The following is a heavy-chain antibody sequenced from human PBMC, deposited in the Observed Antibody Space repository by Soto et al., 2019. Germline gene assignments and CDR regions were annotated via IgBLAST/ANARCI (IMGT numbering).Heavy chain of an antibody. Sequence: PGGSLRLSCAASGFTFSGSAMHWVRQASGKGLEWVGRIRSKANSYATAYAASVKGRFTISRDDSKNTAYLQMNSLKTEDTAVYYCTRPGATVNDYWGQGTLVTVSS. CDR1: GFTFSGSA. CDR2: IRSKANSYAT. V-gene: IGHV3-73*01. CDR3: TRPGATVNDY. D-gene: IGHD1-26*01. J-gene: IGHJ4*02.